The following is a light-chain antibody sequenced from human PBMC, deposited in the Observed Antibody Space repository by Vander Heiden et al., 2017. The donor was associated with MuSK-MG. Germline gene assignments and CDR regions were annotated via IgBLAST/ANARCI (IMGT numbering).Light chain of an antibody. V-gene: IGLV1-44*01. Sequence: SVLTQPPSASGPPGQRVTISCSGSSSNIGSNTVNWYQQHPGTAPELLVYGNSQRPSGVPDRFSGSKSGTSATLAISGLQAEDEADYYCAAWDDSRNGVVFGGGTKLTVL. J-gene: IGLJ2*01. CDR1: SSNIGSNT. CDR2: GNS. CDR3: AAWDDSRNGVV.